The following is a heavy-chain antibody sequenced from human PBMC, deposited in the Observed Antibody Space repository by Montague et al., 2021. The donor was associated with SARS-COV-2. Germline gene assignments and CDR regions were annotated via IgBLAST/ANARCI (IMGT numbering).Heavy chain of an antibody. D-gene: IGHD3-22*01. CDR3: ARGRQHINMVVVVVTGGEYYFDF. CDR2: INHRGGT. Sequence: SETLSLTCAVYEGSFSDYSWTWIRQPPGKGLEWIGEINHRGGTNYNPSLKSRVTISVDTSKNQFSLKMTSVTAADTAVYYCARGRQHINMVVVVVTGGEYYFDFWGQGTLVAVSS. CDR1: EGSFSDYS. J-gene: IGHJ4*02. V-gene: IGHV4-34*01.